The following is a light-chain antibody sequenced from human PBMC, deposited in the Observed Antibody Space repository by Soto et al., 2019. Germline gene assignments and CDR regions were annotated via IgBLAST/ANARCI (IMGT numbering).Light chain of an antibody. Sequence: EVVLTQSPDTLSLPPGERATLSCRASQSISSYLAWYQQKPGQAPRLLIYDASSRATGIPARFSGSGSGTVFTLTISRLEPEDFAVYYCQQLTDWPPQWTFGQGTRWIS. CDR3: QQLTDWPPQWT. J-gene: IGKJ1*01. CDR1: QSISSY. CDR2: DAS. V-gene: IGKV3-11*01.